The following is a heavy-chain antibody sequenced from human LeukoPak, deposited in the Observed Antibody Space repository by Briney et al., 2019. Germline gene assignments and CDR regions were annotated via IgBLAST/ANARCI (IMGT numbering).Heavy chain of an antibody. CDR1: GFTFSSYS. Sequence: GGSLRLSCAASGFTFSSYSMNWVRQAPGKGLEWVSYISKSSDRIYHADSVKGRFTISRDNAKNSLYLQMDSLRAEDTAVYYCARDLLNDEGSSYFFDQWGQGTLVTVSS. D-gene: IGHD2-2*01. CDR3: ARDLLNDEGSSYFFDQ. J-gene: IGHJ4*02. V-gene: IGHV3-48*04. CDR2: ISKSSDRI.